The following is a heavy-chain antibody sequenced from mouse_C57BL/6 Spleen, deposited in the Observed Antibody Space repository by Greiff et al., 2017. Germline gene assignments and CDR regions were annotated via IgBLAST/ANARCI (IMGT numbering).Heavy chain of an antibody. CDR2: IDPNSGGT. Sequence: VKLQQPGAELVKPGASVKLSCKASGYTFTSYWMHWVKQRPGRGLEWIGRIDPNSGGTKYNEKFKSKATLTVDKPSSTAYMQLSSLTSEDSAVYYWARSGYDGYYIYYAMDYWGQGTSVTVSS. V-gene: IGHV1-72*01. J-gene: IGHJ4*01. CDR1: GYTFTSYW. CDR3: ARSGYDGYYIYYAMDY. D-gene: IGHD2-3*01.